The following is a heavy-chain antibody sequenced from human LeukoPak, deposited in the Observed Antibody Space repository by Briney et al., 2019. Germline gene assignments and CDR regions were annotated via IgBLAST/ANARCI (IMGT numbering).Heavy chain of an antibody. J-gene: IGHJ4*02. CDR3: ARGGSRSYYLYFDY. V-gene: IGHV1-2*02. CDR2: INPNSSGT. Sequence: ASVKLSCKAAGFSFTSCCLHWVRLAPAQGLEWVGWINPNSSGTSNVHTSPDRVTMTADTTTRTPYMQLRRLRSDATTVYYCARGGSRSYYLYFDYWGEGTMVTVSS. D-gene: IGHD3-10*01. CDR1: GFSFTSCC.